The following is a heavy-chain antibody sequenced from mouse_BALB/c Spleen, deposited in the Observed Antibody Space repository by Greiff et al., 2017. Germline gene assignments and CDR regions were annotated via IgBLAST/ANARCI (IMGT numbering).Heavy chain of an antibody. CDR2: ISYSGST. CDR1: GYSITSDYA. J-gene: IGHJ4*01. CDR3: ARGGYGNGYYAMYY. V-gene: IGHV3-2*02. D-gene: IGHD2-1*01. Sequence: EVKLMESGPGLVKPSQSLSLTCTVTGYSITSDYAWNWIRQFPGNKLEWMGYISYSGSTSYNPSLKSRISITRDTSKNQFFLQLNSVTTEDTATYYCARGGYGNGYYAMYYWGQGTSVTVSS.